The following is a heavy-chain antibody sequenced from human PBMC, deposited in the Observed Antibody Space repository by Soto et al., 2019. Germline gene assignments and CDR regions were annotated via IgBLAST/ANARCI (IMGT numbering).Heavy chain of an antibody. V-gene: IGHV3-23*01. Sequence: GESLKISCAASGFTFSSYAMSWVRQAPGKGLEWVSAISGSGGSTYYADSVKGRFTISRDNSKNTLYLQMNSLRAEDTAVYYCAKDSPPYSSSSNWGQGTMVTVSS. CDR2: ISGSGGST. CDR3: AKDSPPYSSSSN. CDR1: GFTFSSYA. D-gene: IGHD6-13*01. J-gene: IGHJ3*01.